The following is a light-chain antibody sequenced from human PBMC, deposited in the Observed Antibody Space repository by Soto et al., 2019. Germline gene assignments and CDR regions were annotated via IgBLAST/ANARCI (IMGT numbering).Light chain of an antibody. V-gene: IGKV3-11*01. J-gene: IGKJ2*01. Sequence: EIVLTQSPATLALSPGDRATLSCRASQSISSHLAWYQQKTGQAPRLLIYDASNRAPGIPTRFTGSGSGTDFTRAISSLEPEDFAVYYCQQCTNWPPEYTFGQGTRVEIK. CDR2: DAS. CDR3: QQCTNWPPEYT. CDR1: QSISSH.